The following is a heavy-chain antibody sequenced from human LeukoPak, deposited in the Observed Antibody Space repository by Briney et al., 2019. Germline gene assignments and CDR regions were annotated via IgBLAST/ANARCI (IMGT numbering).Heavy chain of an antibody. V-gene: IGHV1-69*05. Sequence: ASVKVSCKASGGTFSSYAISWVRQAPGQGLEWMGGIIPIFGTANYAQKFQGRVTITTDESTSTAYMELSSLRSEDTAVYYCARGGSSSWYGGEWFDPWGQGTLVTVSS. CDR1: GGTFSSYA. J-gene: IGHJ5*02. D-gene: IGHD6-13*01. CDR2: IIPIFGTA. CDR3: ARGGSSSWYGGEWFDP.